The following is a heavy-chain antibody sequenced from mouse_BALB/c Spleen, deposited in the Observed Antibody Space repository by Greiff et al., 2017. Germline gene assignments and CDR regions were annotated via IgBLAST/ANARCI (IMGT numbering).Heavy chain of an antibody. CDR1: GYTFTDYE. CDR2: IDPETGGT. D-gene: IGHD2-3*01. CDR3: TRSHGYYGAMDY. J-gene: IGHJ4*01. Sequence: QVHVKQSGAELVRPGASVTLSCKASGYTFTDYEMHWVKQTPVHGLEWIGAIDPETGGTAYNQKFKGKATLTADKSSSTAYMELRSLTSEDSAVYYCTRSHGYYGAMDYWGQGTSVTVSS. V-gene: IGHV1-15*01.